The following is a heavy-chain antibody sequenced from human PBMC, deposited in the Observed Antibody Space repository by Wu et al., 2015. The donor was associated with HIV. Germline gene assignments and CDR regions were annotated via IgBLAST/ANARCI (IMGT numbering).Heavy chain of an antibody. CDR3: ATARWELLYYFDY. D-gene: IGHD1-26*01. CDR2: IIPIFGTA. V-gene: IGHV1-69*18. Sequence: QVQLVQSGAEMKKPGAPVKVSCKASGYSFTAYYIHWVRQAPGQGLEWMGRIIPIFGTANYAQKFQGRVTITADESTSTAYMELSSLRSEDTAVYYCATARWELLYYFDYWGQGTLVTVSS. J-gene: IGHJ4*02. CDR1: GYSFTAYY.